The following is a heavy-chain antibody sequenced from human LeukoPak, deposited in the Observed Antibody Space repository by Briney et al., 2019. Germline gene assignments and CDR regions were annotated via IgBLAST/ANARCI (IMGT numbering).Heavy chain of an antibody. CDR2: ISNSGSGTK. V-gene: IGHV3-11*01. CDR1: GFTFSDFY. D-gene: IGHD3-22*01. J-gene: IGHJ4*02. Sequence: GGSLRLSCAASGFTFSDFYMSWIRQAPGRGLEWISYISNSGSGTKSYADSVKGRFTTSRDNTKNSLYLQMNSLRDDDMAVYYCATSLHXYDTCAWGQGTLVTVSS. CDR3: ATSLHXYDTCA.